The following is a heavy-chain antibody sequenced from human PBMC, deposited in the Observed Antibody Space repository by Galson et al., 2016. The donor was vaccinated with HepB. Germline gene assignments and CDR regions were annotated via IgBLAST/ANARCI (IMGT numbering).Heavy chain of an antibody. J-gene: IGHJ2*01. Sequence: SLRLSCAASGFTFSTFGMNWVRQAPGQGLEWVSYISSGSSPIHYADSVRGRFTISRDNAKNSPYLQMNSLRDDDTAVDYCARYRGPSRYFDLWGRGTLVTVSS. CDR2: ISSGSSPI. D-gene: IGHD1-14*01. CDR3: ARYRGPSRYFDL. CDR1: GFTFSTFG. V-gene: IGHV3-48*02.